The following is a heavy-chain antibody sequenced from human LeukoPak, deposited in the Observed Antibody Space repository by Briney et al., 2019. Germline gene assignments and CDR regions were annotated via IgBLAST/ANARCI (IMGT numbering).Heavy chain of an antibody. J-gene: IGHJ3*02. Sequence: SETLSLTCTVSVGSISSYYWSWMRQPPGKGLEWIGYIYYSGSTNYNPSLKNRVTISVDTSKNQISLKLSSVTAADTAVYYCARDSRDAFDIWGQGTMVTVSS. CDR1: VGSISSYY. V-gene: IGHV4-59*01. CDR2: IYYSGST. CDR3: ARDSRDAFDI.